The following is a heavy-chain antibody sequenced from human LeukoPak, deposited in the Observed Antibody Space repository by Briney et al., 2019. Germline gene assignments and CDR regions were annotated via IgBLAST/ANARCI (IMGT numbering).Heavy chain of an antibody. D-gene: IGHD5-12*01. CDR1: GFTFSSYS. J-gene: IGHJ4*02. Sequence: GGSLRLSCAASGFTFSSYSMNWVRQAPGKGLECVLYISSSSNTIYCADSVKGRFTISRDNAKNSLYLQMNSLRAEDSAIYYCAAKGNGYTGTYVFAHWGRGTLVTVSS. V-gene: IGHV3-48*01. CDR3: AAKGNGYTGTYVFAH. CDR2: ISSSSNTI.